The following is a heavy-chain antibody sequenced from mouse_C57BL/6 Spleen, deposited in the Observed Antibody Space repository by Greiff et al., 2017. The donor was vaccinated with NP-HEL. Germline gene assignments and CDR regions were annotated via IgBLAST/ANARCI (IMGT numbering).Heavy chain of an antibody. Sequence: EVQLQQSGPELVKPGASVKISCKASGYTFTDYYMNWVKQSHGKSLEWIGDINPNNGGTSYNQKFKGKATLTVDKSSSTAYMELRSLTSEDSAVYYCARAKSYYYGSSPWFAYWGQGTLVTVSA. D-gene: IGHD1-1*01. CDR3: ARAKSYYYGSSPWFAY. CDR2: INPNNGGT. CDR1: GYTFTDYY. V-gene: IGHV1-26*01. J-gene: IGHJ3*01.